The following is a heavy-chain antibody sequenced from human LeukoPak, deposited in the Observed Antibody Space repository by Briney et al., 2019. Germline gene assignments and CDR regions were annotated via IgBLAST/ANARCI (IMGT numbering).Heavy chain of an antibody. CDR3: VRDSDYQRNSGGLYAHYDALDI. Sequence: GGSLRLSCAASEFTFSTFRMSWVRQAPGKGLEWVANIKAYGSVKHYVDSVEGRFSISRDNARSSLYLQMNSLRAEDTAVYYCVRDSDYQRNSGGLYAHYDALDIWGHGTMVTVSS. D-gene: IGHD2-21*01. CDR2: IKAYGSVK. CDR1: EFTFSTFR. V-gene: IGHV3-7*01. J-gene: IGHJ3*02.